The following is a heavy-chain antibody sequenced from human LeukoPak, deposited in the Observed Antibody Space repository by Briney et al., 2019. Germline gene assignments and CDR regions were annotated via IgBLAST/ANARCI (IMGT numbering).Heavy chain of an antibody. CDR3: ARDAYGDYVGLYYYYYGMDV. V-gene: IGHV4-34*01. Sequence: GSLRLSCAASGFTVSSNYMSWIRQPPGKGLEWIGEINHSGSTNYNPSLKSRVTISVDTSKNQFPLKLSSVTAADTAVYYCARDAYGDYVGLYYYYYGMDVWGQGTTVTVSS. J-gene: IGHJ6*02. CDR2: INHSGST. D-gene: IGHD4-17*01. CDR1: GFTVSSNY.